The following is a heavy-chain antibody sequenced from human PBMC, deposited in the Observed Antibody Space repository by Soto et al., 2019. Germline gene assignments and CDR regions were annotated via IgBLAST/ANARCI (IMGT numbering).Heavy chain of an antibody. J-gene: IGHJ5*02. Sequence: KPSETLSLTCTVSGGSISSYYWSWIRQPPGKGLEWIGYIYYSGSTNYNPSLKSRVTISVDTSKNQFSLKLSSVTAADTAVYYCARAQYYDFWSGYNNWFDPWGQGTLVTVSS. V-gene: IGHV4-59*01. D-gene: IGHD3-3*01. CDR3: ARAQYYDFWSGYNNWFDP. CDR2: IYYSGST. CDR1: GGSISSYY.